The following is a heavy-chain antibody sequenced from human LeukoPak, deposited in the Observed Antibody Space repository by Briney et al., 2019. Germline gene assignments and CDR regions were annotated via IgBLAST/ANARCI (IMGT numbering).Heavy chain of an antibody. CDR2: IYYSGST. J-gene: IGHJ5*02. Sequence: SETLSLTCTVSGGSISSSSYYWGWIRQPPGKGLEWIGSIYYSGSTHYNPSLKSRVTISVDTSKNQFSLKLSSVTAADTAVYYCARYVEVAERGLDPWGQGTLVTVSS. V-gene: IGHV4-39*01. CDR1: GGSISSSSYY. D-gene: IGHD2-15*01. CDR3: ARYVEVAERGLDP.